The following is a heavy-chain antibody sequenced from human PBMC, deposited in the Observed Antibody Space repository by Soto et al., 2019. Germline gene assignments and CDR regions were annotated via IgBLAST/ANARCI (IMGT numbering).Heavy chain of an antibody. V-gene: IGHV1-3*01. Sequence: ASVKVSCKTSGYTFTSYAIHWVRQAPGQRLEWMGWINADNGDTKYSQKFSGRVTITRDTSVNTAFMELSSLRSEDTAMYYCARELQGLYYFDFWGQGTLVTVSS. CDR1: GYTFTSYA. D-gene: IGHD4-4*01. J-gene: IGHJ4*02. CDR3: ARELQGLYYFDF. CDR2: INADNGDT.